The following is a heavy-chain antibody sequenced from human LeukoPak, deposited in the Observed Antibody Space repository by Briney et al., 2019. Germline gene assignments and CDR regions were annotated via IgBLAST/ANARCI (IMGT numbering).Heavy chain of an antibody. CDR3: ASTDAGYSSGWYHGVGAFDI. V-gene: IGHV1-2*06. Sequence: GASVKVSCKASGYTFTGYYMHWVRQAPGQGLEWKGRINPNSGGTNYAQKFQGRVTMTRDTSISTAYMELSRLRSDDTAVYYCASTDAGYSSGWYHGVGAFDIWGQGTMVTVSS. J-gene: IGHJ3*02. CDR1: GYTFTGYY. D-gene: IGHD6-19*01. CDR2: INPNSGGT.